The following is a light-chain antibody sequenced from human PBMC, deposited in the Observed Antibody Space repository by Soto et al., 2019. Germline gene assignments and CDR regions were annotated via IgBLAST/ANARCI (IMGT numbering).Light chain of an antibody. CDR3: QQYNKWPRT. CDR1: QSVSSN. J-gene: IGKJ1*01. CDR2: GAS. V-gene: IGKV3-15*01. Sequence: EIVMTQSPATLSVSPGERATLSCRASQSVSSNLAWYQQKPGQAPRLLIYGASTRATGIPARFSGSGSGTEFTLTISSLQSEDFEVYYCQQYNKWPRTFSQGTKVDIK.